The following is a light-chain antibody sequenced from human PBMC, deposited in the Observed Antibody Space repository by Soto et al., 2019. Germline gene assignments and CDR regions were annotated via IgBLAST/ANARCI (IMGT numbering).Light chain of an antibody. CDR2: GAS. V-gene: IGKV3-20*01. J-gene: IGKJ5*01. CDR1: QSVSNDF. Sequence: EIVLTQSPGILSLSPGERATLSCRASQSVSNDFLAWYQQKPGQAPRLLIYGASTRATDVPDRFSGSGSGADFTLSISRLEPEDFAVYYCQQYGMSPPAITFGQGTRLEIK. CDR3: QQYGMSPPAIT.